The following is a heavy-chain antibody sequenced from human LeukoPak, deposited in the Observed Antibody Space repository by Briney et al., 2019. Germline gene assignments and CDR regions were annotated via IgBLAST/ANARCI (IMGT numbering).Heavy chain of an antibody. CDR1: GCTFTSYA. V-gene: IGHV1-3*01. CDR2: INAGNGNT. D-gene: IGHD2-15*01. J-gene: IGHJ4*02. CDR3: ARDFLYCSGGSCYRHFDY. Sequence: GASVKVSCKASGCTFTSYAMHWVRQAPGQRLEWMGWINAGNGNTKYSQKFQGRVTITRDTSASTAYMELSSLRSEDTAVYYCARDFLYCSGGSCYRHFDYWGQGTLVTVSS.